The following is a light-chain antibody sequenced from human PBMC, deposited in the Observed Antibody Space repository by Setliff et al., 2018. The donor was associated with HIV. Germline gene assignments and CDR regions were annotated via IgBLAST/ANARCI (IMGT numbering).Light chain of an antibody. Sequence: QSALAQPPSTSGTPGHRVIISCSGSHFNIGSNTVNWFQQLPGTAPKLLIYNNDQRPSGVPDRFSGSKSGTSASLAISGLHSEDEAEYYCASWDVGLNAFYVFGTGTKVTVL. CDR2: NND. J-gene: IGLJ1*01. V-gene: IGLV1-44*01. CDR1: HFNIGSNT. CDR3: ASWDVGLNAFYV.